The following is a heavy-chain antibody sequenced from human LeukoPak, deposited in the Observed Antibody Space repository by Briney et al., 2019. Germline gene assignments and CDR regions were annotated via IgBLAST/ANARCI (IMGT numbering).Heavy chain of an antibody. CDR3: ANGDCRGGRCSSGAH. Sequence: GGSLGLSCTGSGFTFRSYGMHWVRQAPGKGLEWVAYTRDDASKTWYGGSVKGRFTISRDNSKNTLYLHMNSVRGEDTAMYYCANGDCRGGRCSSGAHWGQGTLVTVSS. CDR1: GFTFRSYG. CDR2: TRDDASKT. V-gene: IGHV3-30*02. D-gene: IGHD2-15*01. J-gene: IGHJ4*02.